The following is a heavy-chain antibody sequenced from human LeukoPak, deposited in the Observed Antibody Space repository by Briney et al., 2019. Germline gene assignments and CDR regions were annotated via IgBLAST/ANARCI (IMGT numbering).Heavy chain of an antibody. Sequence: AGGSLRLSCVVSGFTFSSDWMSWVRQAPGKGLEWVANINQDGSEKSYVDSVKGRFTVSRDNAKNSLYLQMSSLRAEDTAVYYCARGVADSHGWYHFDWWGQGTLVTVSA. V-gene: IGHV3-7*01. J-gene: IGHJ4*02. CDR3: ARGVADSHGWYHFDW. CDR2: INQDGSEK. D-gene: IGHD6-19*01. CDR1: GFTFSSDW.